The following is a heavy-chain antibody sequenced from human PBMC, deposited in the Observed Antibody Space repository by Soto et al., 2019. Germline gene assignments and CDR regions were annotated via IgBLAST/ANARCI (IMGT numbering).Heavy chain of an antibody. CDR3: ARDRKTVVTAPMVGAFDI. Sequence: ASVKVSCKAFRGTFSSSTISRVRQAPGQGLEWMGRIIPILGIANYAQKFQGRVTITADKSTSTAYMELSSLRSEDTAVYYCARDRKTVVTAPMVGAFDIWGQGTMVTVSS. V-gene: IGHV1-69*04. D-gene: IGHD2-15*01. CDR2: IIPILGIA. J-gene: IGHJ3*02. CDR1: RGTFSSST.